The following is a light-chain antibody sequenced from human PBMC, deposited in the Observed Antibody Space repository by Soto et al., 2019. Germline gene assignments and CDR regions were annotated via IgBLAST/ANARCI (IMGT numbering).Light chain of an antibody. CDR1: QSISSW. CDR2: DAS. CDR3: QQYNSYSPWT. J-gene: IGKJ1*01. Sequence: DIQMTQSPSTLSASVGDRVTITCRASQSISSWLAWYQQKPGKAPKLLIYDASSLESGVPSSFSGSGSGTEFTLTTSSLQPDDFATYYCQQYNSYSPWTFGLGTKVEIK. V-gene: IGKV1-5*01.